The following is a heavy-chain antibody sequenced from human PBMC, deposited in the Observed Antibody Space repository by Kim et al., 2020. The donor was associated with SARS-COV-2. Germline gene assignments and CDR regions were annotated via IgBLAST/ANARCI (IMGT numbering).Heavy chain of an antibody. CDR2: INPSGGST. Sequence: ASVKVSCKASGYTFTSYYMHWVRQAPGQGLEGMGIINPSGGSTSNAQKFQGRVTMTRDTSTSTVYMELNRLRSEDTAVYYCAREQAARDPSFWFDPWGQGTLVTVSS. CDR3: AREQAARDPSFWFDP. D-gene: IGHD6-6*01. V-gene: IGHV1-46*01. CDR1: GYTFTSYY. J-gene: IGHJ5*02.